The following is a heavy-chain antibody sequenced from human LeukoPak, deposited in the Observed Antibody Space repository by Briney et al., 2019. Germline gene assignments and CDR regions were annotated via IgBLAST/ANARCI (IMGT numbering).Heavy chain of an antibody. V-gene: IGHV1-69*05. D-gene: IGHD3-10*01. Sequence: SVKVSCKASGGTFSSYAISWVRQAPGQGLEWMGRIIPIFGTANYAQKFQGRVTITTDESTSTAYMELSSPRSEDTAVYYCARGRRRFDGSGSYDGWFDPWGQGTLVTVSS. CDR2: IIPIFGTA. CDR1: GGTFSSYA. CDR3: ARGRRRFDGSGSYDGWFDP. J-gene: IGHJ5*02.